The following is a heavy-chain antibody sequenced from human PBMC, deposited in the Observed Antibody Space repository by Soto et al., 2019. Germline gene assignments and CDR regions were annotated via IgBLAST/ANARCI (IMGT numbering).Heavy chain of an antibody. CDR2: ISSSSSYI. Sequence: PGRSLSLSCAASGFTLSSYSMNWVRQAPGKGLEWVSSISSSSSYIYYADSVKGRFTISRDNAKNSLYLQMNSLRAEDTAVYYCARGIDRQQLSFSDYWGHGTLVTVSS. CDR1: GFTLSSYS. D-gene: IGHD6-13*01. CDR3: ARGIDRQQLSFSDY. V-gene: IGHV3-21*01. J-gene: IGHJ4*01.